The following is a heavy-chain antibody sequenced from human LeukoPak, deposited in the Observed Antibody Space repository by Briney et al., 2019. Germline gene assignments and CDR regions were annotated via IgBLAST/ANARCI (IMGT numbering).Heavy chain of an antibody. CDR3: ARTIVGATNDAFDI. Sequence: GGSLRLSCAASGFIISTTYMSWVRQAPGKGPEWVAILDSTDRTYYGDSVKGRFTISRDNSKNTLYLQMNSLRAEDTAVYYCARTIVGATNDAFDIWGQGTMVTVSS. CDR1: GFIISTTY. CDR2: LDSTDRT. D-gene: IGHD1-26*01. V-gene: IGHV3-53*01. J-gene: IGHJ3*02.